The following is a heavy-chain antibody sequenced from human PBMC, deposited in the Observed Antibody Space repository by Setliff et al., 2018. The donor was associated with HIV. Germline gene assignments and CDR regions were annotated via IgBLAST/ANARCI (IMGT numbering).Heavy chain of an antibody. CDR3: VKDVVKFWSGSGALDF. CDR1: GFTFNSYG. J-gene: IGHJ4*02. D-gene: IGHD3-3*01. Sequence: GGSLRLSCAASGFTFNSYGMHWVRQAPGKGLEWVALIWYDASKKEYADSVKGRFNLLRDDSKKTVDLQMNSLRADDTAVYYCVKDVVKFWSGSGALDFWGPGTLVTVSS. V-gene: IGHV3-33*06. CDR2: IWYDASKK.